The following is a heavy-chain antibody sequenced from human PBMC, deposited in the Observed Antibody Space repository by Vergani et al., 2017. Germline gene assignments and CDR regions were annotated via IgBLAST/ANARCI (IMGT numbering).Heavy chain of an antibody. V-gene: IGHV3-21*01. CDR2: ISSSSSYI. CDR1: GFTFSSYS. J-gene: IGHJ4*02. D-gene: IGHD6-19*01. CDR3: ARELQVAGTIRGHLDY. Sequence: EVQLVESGGGLVKPGGSLRLSCAASGFTFSSYSMNWVRQAPGKGLEWVSSISSSSSYIYYADSVKGRFTISRDNAKNSLYLQMNSLRAEDTAVYYCARELQVAGTIRGHLDYWGQGSLVTVSS.